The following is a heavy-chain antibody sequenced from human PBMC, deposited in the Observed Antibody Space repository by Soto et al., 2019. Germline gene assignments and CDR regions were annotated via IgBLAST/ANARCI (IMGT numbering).Heavy chain of an antibody. D-gene: IGHD3-9*01. V-gene: IGHV4-30-4*01. Sequence: QVQLQESGPGLVKPSQTLSLTCTVSGGSISSGDYYWSWIRQPPGKGLEWIGYIYYSGSTYYNPSLKSRVTISVYTSKNQFALKLSSVTAADTAVYYCARTYYDILTGSGWFDPWGQGTLVTVSS. CDR3: ARTYYDILTGSGWFDP. J-gene: IGHJ5*02. CDR2: IYYSGST. CDR1: GGSISSGDYY.